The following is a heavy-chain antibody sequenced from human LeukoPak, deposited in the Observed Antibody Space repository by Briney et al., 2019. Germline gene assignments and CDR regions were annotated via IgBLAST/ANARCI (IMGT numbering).Heavy chain of an antibody. J-gene: IGHJ4*02. CDR1: GFTFSSYG. V-gene: IGHV3-30*02. D-gene: IGHD4-23*01. CDR3: AKDYGGNKGLFDY. Sequence: GGSLRLSCAASGFTFSSYGMHWVRQAPGKGLEWVAFIRYDGSNKYYADSVKGRFTISRDNSKNTLYLQMNSLRAEDTAVYYCAKDYGGNKGLFDYWGQGTLVTVPS. CDR2: IRYDGSNK.